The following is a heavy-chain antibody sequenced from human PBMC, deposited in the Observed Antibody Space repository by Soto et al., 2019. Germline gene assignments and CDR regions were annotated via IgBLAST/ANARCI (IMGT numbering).Heavy chain of an antibody. CDR2: ISAYNGNT. J-gene: IGHJ4*02. CDR1: GYTFTSYG. CDR3: ASGLPTWGAVAGNFDY. Sequence: ASVKVSCKASGYTFTSYGISWVRQAPGQGLEWMGWISAYNGNTNYAQKLQGRVTMTTDTSTSTAYMELRSLIYDDTAVYYCASGLPTWGAVAGNFDYWGQGTLVTVS. V-gene: IGHV1-18*01. D-gene: IGHD6-19*01.